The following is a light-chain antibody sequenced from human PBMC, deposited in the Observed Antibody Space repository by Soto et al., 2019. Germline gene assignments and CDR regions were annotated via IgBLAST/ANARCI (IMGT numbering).Light chain of an antibody. CDR3: LQDFKYPRT. CDR1: QDIRTE. V-gene: IGKV1-6*01. CDR2: GTF. J-gene: IGKJ1*01. Sequence: AIQITQPPTSLSASVGDTVTITCRPSQDIRTELGWYQQKPGKAPRLLIYGTFSLQSGVPPRFSGSGSGTDFTLTISSLQPDDFATYYCLQDFKYPRTFGQGTKV.